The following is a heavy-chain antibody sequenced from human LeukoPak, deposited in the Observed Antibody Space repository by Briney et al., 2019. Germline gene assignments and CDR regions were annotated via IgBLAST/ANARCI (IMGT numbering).Heavy chain of an antibody. Sequence: GASVKVSCKASGYTFTGYYMHWVRQAPGQGLEWMGWINPNSGGTNYAQKFQGRVTMTRDTSISTAYMELSRLRSDDTAVYYCARDSAPFPGDRTFDYWGQGTLVTVSS. CDR2: INPNSGGT. V-gene: IGHV1-2*02. J-gene: IGHJ4*02. D-gene: IGHD3-10*01. CDR1: GYTFTGYY. CDR3: ARDSAPFPGDRTFDY.